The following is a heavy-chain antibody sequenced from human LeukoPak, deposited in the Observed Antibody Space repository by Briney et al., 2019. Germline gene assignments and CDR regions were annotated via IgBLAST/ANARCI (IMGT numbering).Heavy chain of an antibody. J-gene: IGHJ3*02. V-gene: IGHV1-18*01. CDR2: ISAYNGNT. CDR3: ARDEFYGSASTGDDGFDM. Sequence: ASAKVSCKASGYTFTSYGISWVRQAPGQGLEWMGWISAYNGNTNYAQKLQGRVTMTTDISTSTAYMELRSLRYDDTGVYYCARDEFYGSASTGDDGFDMWGQGTMVTVS. CDR1: GYTFTSYG. D-gene: IGHD3-10*01.